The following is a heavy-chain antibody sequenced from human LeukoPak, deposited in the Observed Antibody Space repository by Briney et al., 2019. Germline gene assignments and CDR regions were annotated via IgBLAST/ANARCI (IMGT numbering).Heavy chain of an antibody. CDR3: ARTTGDSLSFDY. V-gene: IGHV4-39*07. J-gene: IGHJ4*02. Sequence: PSETLSLTCSVSGDSISSGRNYWGWIRQSPGKGLEWIGRIYTSGSTNYNPSLKSRVTMSVDTSKNHFSLKLSSVTAADTAVYYCARTTGDSLSFDYWGQGTLVTVSS. CDR2: IYTSGST. CDR1: GDSISSGRNY. D-gene: IGHD4-17*01.